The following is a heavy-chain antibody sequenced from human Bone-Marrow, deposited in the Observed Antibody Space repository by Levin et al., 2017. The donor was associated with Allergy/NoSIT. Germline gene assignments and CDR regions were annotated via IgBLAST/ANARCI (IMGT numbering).Heavy chain of an antibody. CDR1: GILFSSYD. J-gene: IGHJ6*02. V-gene: IGHV3-21*01. CDR2: ISAGGNYI. D-gene: IGHD3-22*01. Sequence: GGSLRLYCAASGILFSSYDMNWVRQAPGKGLEWVSSISAGGNYIYYADSVKGRFTISRDNAKNSLFLQMNSLRAEDTAVYYCASWAMYHYDRSAFDYFYYAMDVWGQGTTVTVSS. CDR3: ASWAMYHYDRSAFDYFYYAMDV.